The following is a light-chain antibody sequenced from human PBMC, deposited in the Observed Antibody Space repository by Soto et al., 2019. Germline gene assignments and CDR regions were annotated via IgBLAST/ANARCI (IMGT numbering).Light chain of an antibody. CDR2: DAS. CDR1: QSVSSSY. V-gene: IGKV3D-20*02. J-gene: IGKJ5*01. CDR3: QQRSNWPSIT. Sequence: EIVLTQSPGTLSLSPGERATLSCRASQSVSSSYLAWYQQKPGQAPRLLIYDASNRATGIPARFSGSGSGTDFTLTISSLEPEDFAVYYCQQRSNWPSITFGQGRRLEIK.